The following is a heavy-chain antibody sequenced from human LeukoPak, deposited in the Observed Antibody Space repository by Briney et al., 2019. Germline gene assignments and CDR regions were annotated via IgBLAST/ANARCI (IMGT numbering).Heavy chain of an antibody. J-gene: IGHJ4*02. CDR2: ISSSSSYI. Sequence: GGSLRLSCAASGFTFSSYSMNWVRQAPGKGLEWVSSISSSSSYIYYADSVKGRFTISRDNAKNSLYLQMNSRRAEDTAVYYCASLGSFADYWGQGTLVTVSS. CDR1: GFTFSSYS. D-gene: IGHD6-13*01. CDR3: ASLGSFADY. V-gene: IGHV3-21*01.